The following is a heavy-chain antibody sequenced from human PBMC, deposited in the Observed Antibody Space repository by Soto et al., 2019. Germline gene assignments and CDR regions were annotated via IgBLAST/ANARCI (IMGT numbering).Heavy chain of an antibody. J-gene: IGHJ4*02. CDR3: RRETGPRSRADY. Sequence: QVQLVQSGAEVKKPGASVKVSCKASGYTFTSYGISWVRQAPGQGLEWMGWISAYNGNTNYAQKLQGRVTMTTDTATITASRELRSLTSDHTAAYYSRRETGPRSRADYWGQGTLVTVAS. CDR2: ISAYNGNT. V-gene: IGHV1-18*01. CDR1: GYTFTSYG. D-gene: IGHD3-10*01.